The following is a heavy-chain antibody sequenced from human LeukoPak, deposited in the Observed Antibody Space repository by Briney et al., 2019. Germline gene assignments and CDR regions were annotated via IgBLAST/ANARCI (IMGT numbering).Heavy chain of an antibody. CDR3: ARRGYYDFWSGYPTLDY. D-gene: IGHD3-3*01. J-gene: IGHJ4*02. CDR1: GFTFSSYA. Sequence: GGSLRLSCAASGFTFSSYAMRWVRQAPGKGLEWVSAISGSGGSTYYADSVKGRFTISRDNSKNTLYLQMNSLRAEDTAVYYCARRGYYDFWSGYPTLDYWGQGTLVTVSS. V-gene: IGHV3-23*01. CDR2: ISGSGGST.